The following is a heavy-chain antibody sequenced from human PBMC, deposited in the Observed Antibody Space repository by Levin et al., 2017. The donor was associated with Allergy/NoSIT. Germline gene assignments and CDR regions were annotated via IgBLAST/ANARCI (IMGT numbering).Heavy chain of an antibody. CDR1: GYTFTSYG. J-gene: IGHJ3*02. CDR3: ARDQGYSGYGNDAFDI. Sequence: GESLKISCKASGYTFTSYGISWVRQAPGQGLEWMGWISAYNGNTNYAQKLQGRVTMTTDTSTSTAYMELRSLRSDDTAVYYCARDQGYSGYGNDAFDIWGQGTMVTVSS. CDR2: ISAYNGNT. V-gene: IGHV1-18*01. D-gene: IGHD5-12*01.